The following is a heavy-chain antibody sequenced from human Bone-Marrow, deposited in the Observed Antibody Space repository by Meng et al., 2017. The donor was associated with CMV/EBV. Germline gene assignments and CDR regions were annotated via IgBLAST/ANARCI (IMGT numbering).Heavy chain of an antibody. J-gene: IGHJ4*02. CDR2: ISSSSSYI. CDR1: GFTFSSYS. CDR3: ARDMVRGVGLLGY. D-gene: IGHD3-10*01. V-gene: IGHV3-21*01. Sequence: GESLKISCAASGFTFSSYSMNWVRQAPGKGLEWVSSISSSSSYIYYADSVNGRFTISRDNAKNSLYLQMNSLRAEDTAVYYGARDMVRGVGLLGYWGQGTLVTVSS.